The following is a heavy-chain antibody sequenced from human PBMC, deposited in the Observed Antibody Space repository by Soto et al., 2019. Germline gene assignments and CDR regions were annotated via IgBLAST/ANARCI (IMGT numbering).Heavy chain of an antibody. CDR3: ARDQPYYDFWSGYYYYYYGMDV. D-gene: IGHD3-3*01. CDR1: GFTFSSYA. J-gene: IGHJ6*02. Sequence: GGALRVYFEASGFTFSSYAMHWVRQAPGKGLEWVAVISYDGSNKYYADSVKGRFTISRDNSKNTLYLQMNSLRAEDTAVYYCARDQPYYDFWSGYYYYYYGMDVWGQGTTVTVSS. CDR2: ISYDGSNK. V-gene: IGHV3-30-3*01.